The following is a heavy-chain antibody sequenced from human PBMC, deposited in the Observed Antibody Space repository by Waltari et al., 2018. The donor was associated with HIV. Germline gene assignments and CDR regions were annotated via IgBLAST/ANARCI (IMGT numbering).Heavy chain of an antibody. CDR2: IYHSGST. J-gene: IGHJ4*02. V-gene: IGHV4-38-2*01. CDR1: GYSISSGYY. CDR3: ASAFIEYFDY. Sequence: QVQLQESGPGLVKPSETLSLTCAVSGYSISSGYYWGWIRQPPGKGLEWIGSIYHSGSTYYNPSLKSRVTISVDTSKNQFSLKLSYVTAADTAVYYCASAFIEYFDYWGQGTLVTVSS. D-gene: IGHD3-16*02.